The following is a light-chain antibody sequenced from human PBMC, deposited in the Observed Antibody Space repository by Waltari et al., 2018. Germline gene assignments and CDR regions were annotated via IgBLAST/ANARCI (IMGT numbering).Light chain of an antibody. CDR3: CSYAGSYTFNVV. V-gene: IGLV2-11*01. CDR1: SSDVGGYNY. Sequence: QSALTQPRSVSGSPGQSVTISCTGTSSDVGGYNYVSWYQQHPGKAPKLMIYDVSKRPSGCPDRCAGAKSGSTASLTISGLQAEDEADYYCCSYAGSYTFNVVFGGGTKLTVL. CDR2: DVS. J-gene: IGLJ2*01.